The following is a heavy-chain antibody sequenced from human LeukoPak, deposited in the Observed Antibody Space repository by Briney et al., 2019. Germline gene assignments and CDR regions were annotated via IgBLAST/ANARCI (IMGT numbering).Heavy chain of an antibody. D-gene: IGHD6-13*01. J-gene: IGHJ6*03. CDR3: ARGIVSTEQQLLLYYYYYYMDV. CDR1: GYTFTSYD. Sequence: ASVKVSCKASGYTFTSYDINWVRQATGQGLEWMGWMNPNSGNTGYAQKFQGRVTITRNTSISTAYMELSSLRSEDTAVYYCARGIVSTEQQLLLYYYYYYMDVWGKGTTVTVSS. CDR2: MNPNSGNT. V-gene: IGHV1-8*03.